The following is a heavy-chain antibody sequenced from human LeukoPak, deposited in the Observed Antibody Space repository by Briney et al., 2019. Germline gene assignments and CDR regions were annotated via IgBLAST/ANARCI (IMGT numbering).Heavy chain of an antibody. CDR1: GFTVSSNY. Sequence: PGGSLRLSCAASGFTVSSNYMSWVRQAPGKGLEWVSVIYSGGNTYYADSVKGRFTTSRDNSKNTLYLQMNSLRAEDTAVYYCARDRGCSGGSCRYKWFDPWGQGTLVTVSS. V-gene: IGHV3-53*01. CDR2: IYSGGNT. J-gene: IGHJ5*02. D-gene: IGHD2-15*01. CDR3: ARDRGCSGGSCRYKWFDP.